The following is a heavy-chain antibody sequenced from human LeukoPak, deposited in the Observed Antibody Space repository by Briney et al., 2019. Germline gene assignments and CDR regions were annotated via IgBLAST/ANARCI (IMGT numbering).Heavy chain of an antibody. V-gene: IGHV4-39*01. J-gene: IGHJ4*02. CDR1: GGSISSSSYY. CDR3: ARCRYYGSGSYYDFDY. D-gene: IGHD3-10*01. CDR2: IYYSGST. Sequence: SETLSLTCTVSGGSISSSSYYRGWIRQPPGKGLEWIGSIYYSGSTYYNPSLKSRVTISVDTSKNQFSLKLSSVTAADTAVYYCARCRYYGSGSYYDFDYWGQGTLVTVSS.